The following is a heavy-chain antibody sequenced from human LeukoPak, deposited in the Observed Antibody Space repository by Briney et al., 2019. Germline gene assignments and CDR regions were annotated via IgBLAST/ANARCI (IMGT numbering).Heavy chain of an antibody. CDR2: ISSSSSTI. J-gene: IGHJ4*02. V-gene: IGHV3-48*01. CDR3: ARAERLGELSFDY. D-gene: IGHD3-16*02. CDR1: GFTFSSYS. Sequence: GGSLRLSCAASGFTFSSYSMTWVRQAPGKGLEWVSYISSSSSTIYYADSVKGRFTISRDNAKNSLYLQMNSLRAEDTAVYYCARAERLGELSFDYWGQGTLVTVSS.